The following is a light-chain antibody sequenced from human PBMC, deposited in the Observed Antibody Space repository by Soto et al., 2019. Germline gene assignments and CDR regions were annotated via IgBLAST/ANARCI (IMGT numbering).Light chain of an antibody. CDR3: QQRYSTPPA. CDR2: AAS. V-gene: IGKV1-39*01. CDR1: QSISSY. Sequence: DIQMTQSPSSLSASVGDRVTITCRASQSISSYLNWYQQKPGKAPKLLFYAASSWQSGVPSRFSGGRSGTDFTLTIISLQPEEVATYYCQQRYSTPPAFGQGTKLVIK. J-gene: IGKJ2*01.